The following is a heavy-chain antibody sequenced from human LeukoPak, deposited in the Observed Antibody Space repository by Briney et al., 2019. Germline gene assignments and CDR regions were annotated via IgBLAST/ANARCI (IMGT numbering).Heavy chain of an antibody. V-gene: IGHV1-8*01. D-gene: IGHD2-15*01. CDR3: ARGAPGSYCSGGSCPYFDY. CDR2: VNPNSGHT. J-gene: IGHJ4*02. Sequence: ASVKVSCKASGYTFTSYDINWGRQAPGQGLEWMGWVNPNSGHTGYAQKFQGRVTMTRNTSISTAYMELSSLTSEDTALYYCARGAPGSYCSGGSCPYFDYWGQGTLGSVSS. CDR1: GYTFTSYD.